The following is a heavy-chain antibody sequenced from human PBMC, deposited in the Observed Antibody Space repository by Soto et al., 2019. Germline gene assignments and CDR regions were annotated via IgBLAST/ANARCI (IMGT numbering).Heavy chain of an antibody. Sequence: QVQLVESGGGVVQPGRSLRLSCAASGFTFSSYGMHWVRQAPGKGLDWVAVIWYDGSNKYYADSVKGRFTISRDNSKNTLYLQRNSLRAEDTAVYYCARGDPGFWSGYVDYWGQGTLVTVSS. V-gene: IGHV3-33*01. J-gene: IGHJ4*02. CDR2: IWYDGSNK. CDR1: GFTFSSYG. CDR3: ARGDPGFWSGYVDY. D-gene: IGHD3-3*01.